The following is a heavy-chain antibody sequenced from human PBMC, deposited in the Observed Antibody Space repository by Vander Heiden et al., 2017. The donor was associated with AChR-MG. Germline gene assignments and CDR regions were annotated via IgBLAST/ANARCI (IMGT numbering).Heavy chain of an antibody. CDR3: ARSPCSSAGCHISAFDI. CDR1: GGSISSGGYH. V-gene: IGHV4-31*03. CDR2: IYYSGST. Sequence: QVQPQESGPGLVKPSQTLSLTCTVSGGSISSGGYHRSWLRQHPGKGLEWIGYIYYSGSTYYSPSLKSRVTISVDTSTNQFSLKLSSVTAADTAVYYCARSPCSSAGCHISAFDIWGQGTMVTVSS. D-gene: IGHD2-2*01. J-gene: IGHJ3*02.